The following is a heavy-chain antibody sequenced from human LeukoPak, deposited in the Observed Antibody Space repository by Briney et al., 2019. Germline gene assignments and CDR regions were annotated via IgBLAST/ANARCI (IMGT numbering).Heavy chain of an antibody. CDR2: ISSSGGTT. CDR1: GFTFSNSA. J-gene: IGHJ4*02. V-gene: IGHV3-23*01. CDR3: TKDCGTRRTLDY. D-gene: IGHD2-2*01. Sequence: GGSLRLSCAASGFTFSNSAMTWVRQAPGKGLEWVSSISSSGGTTYYADSVKGRFTISRDNSKNTLYLQMNSLRAEDMAVYYCTKDCGTRRTLDYWGQGTLVTVSS.